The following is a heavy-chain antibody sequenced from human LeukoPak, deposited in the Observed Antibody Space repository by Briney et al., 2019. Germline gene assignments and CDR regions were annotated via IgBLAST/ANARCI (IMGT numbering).Heavy chain of an antibody. CDR2: INPNSGGT. CDR3: ARGKTMVYCGGDCYRFDN. CDR1: GYTFTGYF. V-gene: IGHV1-2*02. J-gene: IGHJ4*02. Sequence: ASVKVSCKASGYTFTGYFIHWVRQAPGQGLEWMGWINPNSGGTNYAQKFRGRVTMTRDTSISTAYMELSRLLSGDTAVYYCARGKTMVYCGGDCYRFDNWGQGTLVTVSS. D-gene: IGHD2-21*02.